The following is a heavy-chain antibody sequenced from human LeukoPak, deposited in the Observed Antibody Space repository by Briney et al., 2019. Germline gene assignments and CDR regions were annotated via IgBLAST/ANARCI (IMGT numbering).Heavy chain of an antibody. J-gene: IGHJ4*02. V-gene: IGHV3-23*01. CDR2: ISGSSGST. Sequence: GGSLRLSCAASGFTFSSYAMSWVRQAPGKGLEWASGISGSSGSTFYADTVKGRFTISRDNSKNTLYLQMNSLRAEDTAVYYCAKGTTVAVAGGRFDYSGQGTLVTVSS. D-gene: IGHD6-19*01. CDR1: GFTFSSYA. CDR3: AKGTTVAVAGGRFDY.